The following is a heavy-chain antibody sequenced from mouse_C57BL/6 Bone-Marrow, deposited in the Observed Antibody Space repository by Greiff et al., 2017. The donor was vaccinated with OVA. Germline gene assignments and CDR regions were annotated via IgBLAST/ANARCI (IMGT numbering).Heavy chain of an antibody. CDR3: ARDYYSSGYYYFDY. D-gene: IGHD1-1*01. CDR2: SRNKANDYTT. CDR1: GFTFSDFY. Sequence: EVQGVESGGGLVQSGRSLRLSCATSGFTFSDFYMEWVRQAPGTGLEWIAASRNKANDYTTEYSASVKGRFIVSRDTSQSILYLQMNALRAEDTANYYGARDYYSSGYYYFDYWGRGTALTVTA. V-gene: IGHV7-1*01. J-gene: IGHJ2*01.